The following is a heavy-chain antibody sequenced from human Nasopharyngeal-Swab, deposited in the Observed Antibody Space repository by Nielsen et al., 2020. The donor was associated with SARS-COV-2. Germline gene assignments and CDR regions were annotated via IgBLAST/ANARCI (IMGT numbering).Heavy chain of an antibody. J-gene: IGHJ4*02. CDR1: GFTFSSYA. Sequence: GESQKISCAASGFTFSSYAMNWVRQTPGKGLEWVSIISGSGGSTIYADSVKGRFTISRDNSKNTLFLQMNSLRAQDTAVYYCAAPTGYWGQGTLVTVSS. CDR3: AAPTGY. D-gene: IGHD3-9*01. V-gene: IGHV3-23*01. CDR2: ISGSGGST.